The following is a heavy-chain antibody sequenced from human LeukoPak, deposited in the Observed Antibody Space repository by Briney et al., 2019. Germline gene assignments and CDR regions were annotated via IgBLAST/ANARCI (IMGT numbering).Heavy chain of an antibody. CDR3: ARQAIVVVPAAHDY. CDR1: GGSFSGYY. J-gene: IGHJ4*02. D-gene: IGHD2-2*01. Sequence: PSETLSLTCAVYGGSFSGYYWSWIRQPPGKGLEWIGEINHSGSTNCNPSLKSRVTISVDTSKNQFSLKLSSVTAADTAVYYCARQAIVVVPAAHDYWGQGTLVTVSS. CDR2: INHSGST. V-gene: IGHV4-34*01.